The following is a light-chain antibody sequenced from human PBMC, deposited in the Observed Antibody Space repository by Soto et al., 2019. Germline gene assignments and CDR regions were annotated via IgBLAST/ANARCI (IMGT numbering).Light chain of an antibody. Sequence: QSALTQPASVSGSPGQSITISCTGTSNDVGGYNYVSWYQQHPGKAPKLMIYEVSNRPSGVSNHFSGSKSGNTASLTISGLQAEDEADYYCSSYTNSSTLVFGTGTKVTVL. J-gene: IGLJ1*01. CDR2: EVS. CDR3: SSYTNSSTLV. CDR1: SNDVGGYNY. V-gene: IGLV2-14*01.